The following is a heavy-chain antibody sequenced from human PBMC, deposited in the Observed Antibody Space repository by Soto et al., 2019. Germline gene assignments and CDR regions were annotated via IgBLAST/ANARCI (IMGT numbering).Heavy chain of an antibody. Sequence: EVQLLESGGGLVQPGGSLRLSCAASGFTFSNYAMSWVRQAPGKGLEWISAISSHGDSIYYADSVKGPFTVSRDNTRSTLYLQISSVRAKATAVSYCANSVPPSRNNLHSHFDLWGQRTLVTVS. V-gene: IGHV3-23*01. D-gene: IGHD1-1*01. CDR1: GFTFSNYA. CDR2: ISSHGDSI. J-gene: IGHJ5*02. CDR3: ANSVPPSRNNLHSHFDL.